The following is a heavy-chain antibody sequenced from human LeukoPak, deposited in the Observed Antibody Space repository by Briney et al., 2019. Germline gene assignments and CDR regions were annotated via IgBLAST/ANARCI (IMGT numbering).Heavy chain of an antibody. D-gene: IGHD1-26*01. V-gene: IGHV1-46*01. CDR1: GYTFTSYY. J-gene: IGHJ4*02. CDR3: ARSPYSGSYDGDFDY. Sequence: ASVKVSCKASGYTFTSYYMHWVRQAPGRGLEWMGIINPSGGSTSYAQKFQGRVTMTRDTSTSTVYMELSSLRSEDTAVYYCARSPYSGSYDGDFDYWGQGTLVTVSS. CDR2: INPSGGST.